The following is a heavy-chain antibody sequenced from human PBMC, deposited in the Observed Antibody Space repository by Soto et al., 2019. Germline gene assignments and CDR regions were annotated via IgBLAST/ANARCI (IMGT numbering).Heavy chain of an antibody. CDR1: GFNFGSYA. D-gene: IGHD3-22*01. Sequence: GGSHRLSSTASGFNFGSYAMHWVRQAPGKGLEWVAVISYDGSNKYYADSVKGRFTISRDNSKNTLYLQMNSLRAEDTAVYYCARDHDSSGYYYQYYFDYRGQGTLVTVSS. V-gene: IGHV3-30-3*01. CDR3: ARDHDSSGYYYQYYFDY. J-gene: IGHJ4*02. CDR2: ISYDGSNK.